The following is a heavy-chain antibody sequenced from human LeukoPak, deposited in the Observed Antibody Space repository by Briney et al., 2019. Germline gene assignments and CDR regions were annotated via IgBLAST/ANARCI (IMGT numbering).Heavy chain of an antibody. Sequence: GGSLRLSCAASGFTFSTYWMSWVRQAPGKGREWVANIKQDGSEKYYVDSVKGRFTISRDNAKNSLYLQMNSLRAEDTAVYYCARTTLDYGSAFFDYWGQGTLVTVSS. CDR2: IKQDGSEK. J-gene: IGHJ4*02. CDR3: ARTTLDYGSAFFDY. D-gene: IGHD3-10*01. V-gene: IGHV3-7*01. CDR1: GFTFSTYW.